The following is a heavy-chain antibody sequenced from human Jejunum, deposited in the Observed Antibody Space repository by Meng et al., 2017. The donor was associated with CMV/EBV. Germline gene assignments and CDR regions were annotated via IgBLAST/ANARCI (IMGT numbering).Heavy chain of an antibody. CDR1: GFTFSDSY. J-gene: IGHJ4*02. D-gene: IGHD5-12*01. CDR3: ARDTLTSGYYYFDI. CDR2: ISNTGNTK. V-gene: IGHV3-11*01. Sequence: SGFTFSDSYMRWIRQSTGKGLEWISSISNTGNTKYYADSLKGRFTVSRDNAKNSLYLQMDNLRAEDTAVYYCARDTLTSGYYYFDIWGQGALVTVSS.